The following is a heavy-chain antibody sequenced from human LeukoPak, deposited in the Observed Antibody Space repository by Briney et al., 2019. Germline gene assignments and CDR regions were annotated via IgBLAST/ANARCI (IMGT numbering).Heavy chain of an antibody. V-gene: IGHV3-23*01. D-gene: IGHD3-22*01. CDR2: ISTSGRDT. J-gene: IGHJ4*02. Sequence: GGSLRLSCAASRFTFTNYALSWVRQAPGKGLEWVSAISTSGRDTYYADSVKGRFTISRDNSKNMLYLQLNSLRAEDTAIYYCTKRPRYYDTTPSEDYWGQGTLVTVSS. CDR3: TKRPRYYDTTPSEDY. CDR1: RFTFTNYA.